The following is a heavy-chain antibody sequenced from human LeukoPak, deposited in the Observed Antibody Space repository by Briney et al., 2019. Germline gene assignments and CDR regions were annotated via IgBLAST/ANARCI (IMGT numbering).Heavy chain of an antibody. J-gene: IGHJ4*02. CDR2: IKQDESDK. CDR3: ARETPDSSGWD. CDR1: GFTFSSYG. V-gene: IGHV3-7*01. D-gene: IGHD6-19*01. Sequence: GGSLRLSCAASGFTFSSYGMSWVRQAPGKGLEWVANIKQDESDKNYVDSVKGRFTISRDNAKNSLSLQMNSLRAEDTAVYYCARETPDSSGWDWGQGTLVTVSS.